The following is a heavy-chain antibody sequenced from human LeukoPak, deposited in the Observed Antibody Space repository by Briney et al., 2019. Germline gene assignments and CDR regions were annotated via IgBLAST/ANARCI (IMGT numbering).Heavy chain of an antibody. CDR1: GFTFSSYG. V-gene: IGHV3-48*04. J-gene: IGHJ6*04. Sequence: GGSLRLSCAASGFTFSSYGMNWVRQAPGKGLEWVSYISSNGSTIYYADSVKGRFTISRDNAKNSLYLQMNSLRAEDTAVYYCAELGITMIGGVWGKGTTVTISS. CDR2: ISSNGSTI. CDR3: AELGITMIGGV. D-gene: IGHD3-10*02.